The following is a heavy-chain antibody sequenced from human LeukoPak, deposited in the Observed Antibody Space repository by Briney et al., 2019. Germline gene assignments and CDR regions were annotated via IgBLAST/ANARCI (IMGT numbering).Heavy chain of an antibody. CDR1: GGSISSGDYY. V-gene: IGHV4-30-4*08. D-gene: IGHD3-10*01. CDR3: ARALWFGESMGYAFDI. Sequence: PSQTLSLTCTVSGGSISSGDYYWSWIRQPPGKGLEWIGYIYYSGSTYYNPSLESRVNISVDTSKNQFSLKLSSVTAADTAVYYCARALWFGESMGYAFDIWGQGTMVTVSS. J-gene: IGHJ3*02. CDR2: IYYSGST.